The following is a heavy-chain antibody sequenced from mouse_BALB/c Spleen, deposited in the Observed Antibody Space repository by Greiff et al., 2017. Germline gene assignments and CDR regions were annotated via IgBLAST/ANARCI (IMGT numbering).Heavy chain of an antibody. V-gene: IGHV14-3*02. CDR3: ANLMGTWGYFDY. J-gene: IGHJ2*01. Sequence: EVKLLESGAELVKPGASVKLSCTASGFNIKDTYIHWVKQRPEQGLEWIGRIDPANGNTKYDPKFQGKATITADTSSNTAYLQLSSLTSEDTAVYYCANLMGTWGYFDYWGQGTTLTVSS. D-gene: IGHD3-3*01. CDR1: GFNIKDTY. CDR2: IDPANGNT.